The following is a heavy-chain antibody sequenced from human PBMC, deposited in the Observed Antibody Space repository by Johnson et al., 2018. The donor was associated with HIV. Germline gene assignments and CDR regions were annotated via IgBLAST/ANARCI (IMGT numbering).Heavy chain of an antibody. CDR2: INWNGNTR. J-gene: IGHJ3*02. V-gene: IGHV3-20*04. D-gene: IGHD1-7*01. CDR1: GFSFDDYG. CDR3: ARALTGTTQGAFDS. Sequence: EQLVESGGSVVRPGGSLRLSCAASGFSFDDYGMTWVRQAPGKGLELVSGINWNGNTRDFVDSVKGRFTISRDNAKNSLLLQMKSLRAEDTALYYCARALTGTTQGAFDSWGQGTMVTVSS.